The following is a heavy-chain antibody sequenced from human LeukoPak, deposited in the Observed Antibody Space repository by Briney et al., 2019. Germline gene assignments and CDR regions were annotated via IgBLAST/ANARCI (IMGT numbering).Heavy chain of an antibody. D-gene: IGHD1-1*01. CDR3: ARRLKRHHDFDY. CDR1: GYTFSSYG. V-gene: IGHV1-18*01. CDR2: ISTYNGNT. J-gene: IGHJ4*02. Sequence: GASVKVSCKASGYTFSSYGISWVRQAPGQGLEWMGWISTYNGNTNYAQKLQDRVTMTTDTSTSTAYMELRSLRSDDTAVYYCARRLKRHHDFDYWGQGTLVTVSS.